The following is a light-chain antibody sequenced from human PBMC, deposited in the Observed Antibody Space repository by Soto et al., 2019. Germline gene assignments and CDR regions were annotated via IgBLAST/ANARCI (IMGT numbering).Light chain of an antibody. CDR1: QSVTSTY. Sequence: EIVLTQSPGTLSLSPGERATLSCRASQSVTSTYFGWYQQKPGQAPRLLIYGASKRQSGVPDRSSGGGSGTDITLTIASLAPEDFAADDCHHSSGSFTVGGGTKVDI. CDR2: GAS. CDR3: HHSSGSFT. J-gene: IGKJ4*01. V-gene: IGKV3-20*01.